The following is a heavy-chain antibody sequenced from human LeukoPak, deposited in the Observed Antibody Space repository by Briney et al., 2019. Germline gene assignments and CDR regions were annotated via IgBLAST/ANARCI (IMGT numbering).Heavy chain of an antibody. CDR2: IIPIFGTA. Sequence: ASVKVSCKASGGTFSSYAISWVRQAPGQGLEWMGGIIPIFGTANYAQKFQGRVTIITDESTSTAYMELSSLRSEDTAVYYCARGRYSYRAPDAFDIWGQGTMVTVSS. D-gene: IGHD5-18*01. J-gene: IGHJ3*02. V-gene: IGHV1-69*05. CDR3: ARGRYSYRAPDAFDI. CDR1: GGTFSSYA.